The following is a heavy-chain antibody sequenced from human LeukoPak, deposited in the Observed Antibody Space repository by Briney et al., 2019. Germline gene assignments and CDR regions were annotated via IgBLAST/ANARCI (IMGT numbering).Heavy chain of an antibody. CDR2: IYYNGRSGNT. D-gene: IGHD5/OR15-5a*01. Sequence: PSETLSLTCSVSDDSISRRGYSWSWIRQRPGMGLEWMGYIYYNGRSGNTYYNLALKSRVTMSIDTGEKHFSLRLTSVTAADTAVYYCANSLPTVSTRNYFDYWGQGTLVIVSS. CDR1: DDSISRRGYS. CDR3: ANSLPTVSTRNYFDY. J-gene: IGHJ4*02. V-gene: IGHV4-31*03.